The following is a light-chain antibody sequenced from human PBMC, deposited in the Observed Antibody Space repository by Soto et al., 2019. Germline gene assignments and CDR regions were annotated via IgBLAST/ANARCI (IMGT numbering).Light chain of an antibody. V-gene: IGKV3-20*01. CDR1: QSISSIY. Sequence: EIMLTQSPGTLSLSPGERATLSCRASQSISSIYLAWYQQKPGQAPRLLIHGASWRATGTPDRFSGSGSGPDFTLTISRLEPEDSAVYYCQQYESSPWTFGQGTKVEIK. CDR2: GAS. J-gene: IGKJ1*01. CDR3: QQYESSPWT.